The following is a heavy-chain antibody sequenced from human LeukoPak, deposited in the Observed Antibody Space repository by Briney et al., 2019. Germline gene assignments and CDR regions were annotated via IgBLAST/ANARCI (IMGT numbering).Heavy chain of an antibody. J-gene: IGHJ4*02. Sequence: GGSLRLSCAASGFTFSSYAMTWVRQAPGKGLEWVAVISYDGSNKYYADSVKGRFTISRDNSKNTLYLQMNSLRAEDTAVYYCASLLREFDYWGQGTLVTVSS. CDR1: GFTFSSYA. CDR2: ISYDGSNK. V-gene: IGHV3-30-3*01. CDR3: ASLLREFDY.